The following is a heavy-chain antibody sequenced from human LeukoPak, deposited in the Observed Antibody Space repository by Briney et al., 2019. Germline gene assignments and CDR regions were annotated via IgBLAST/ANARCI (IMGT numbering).Heavy chain of an antibody. CDR2: ISSSSSYI. CDR1: GFTFSSYS. J-gene: IGHJ4*02. Sequence: VGSLRLSCAASGFTFSSYSMNWVRQAPGKGLEWVSSISSSSSYIYYAESVKGRFTISRDNAKTSLYLQMNSLRAEDTAVYYCARLQLGGHDYWGQGTLVTVSS. D-gene: IGHD5-24*01. CDR3: ARLQLGGHDY. V-gene: IGHV3-21*01.